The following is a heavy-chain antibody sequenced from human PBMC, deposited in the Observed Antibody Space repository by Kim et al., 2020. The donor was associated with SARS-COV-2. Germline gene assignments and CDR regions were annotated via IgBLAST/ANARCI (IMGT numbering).Heavy chain of an antibody. V-gene: IGHV3-7*01. Sequence: GSGKYYVDSVKGRFSISRDNGKNSLYLQMNSLRAEDTAVYYCGSGSHYAYWGQGTLVTVSS. J-gene: IGHJ4*02. CDR3: GSGSHYAY. D-gene: IGHD1-26*01. CDR2: GSGK.